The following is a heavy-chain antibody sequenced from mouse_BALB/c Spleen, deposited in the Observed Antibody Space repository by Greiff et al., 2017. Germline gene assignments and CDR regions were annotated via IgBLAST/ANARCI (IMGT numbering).Heavy chain of an antibody. J-gene: IGHJ4*01. CDR2: IWAGGST. CDR3: ASYYRSSYYAMDY. V-gene: IGHV2-9*02. CDR1: GFSLTSYG. D-gene: IGHD2-14*01. Sequence: VQLVESGPGLVAPSQSLSITCTVSGFSLTSYGVHWVRQPPGKGLEWLGVIWAGGSTNYNSALMSRLSISKDNSKSQVFLKMNSLQTDDTAMYYCASYYRSSYYAMDYWGQGTSVTVSS.